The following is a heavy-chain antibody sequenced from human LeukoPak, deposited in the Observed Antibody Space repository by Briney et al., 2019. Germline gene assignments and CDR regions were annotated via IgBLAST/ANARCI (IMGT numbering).Heavy chain of an antibody. CDR1: GFTFSDHY. V-gene: IGHV3-72*01. CDR2: SRNKANSYTT. Sequence: PGGSLRLSCSASGFTFSDHYIDWVRQAPGKGLEWVGRSRNKANSYTTEYAASVKGRFIISRDDSRNSLYPQMNSLKTEDSAVYYCARGKFYFDYWGQGTLVTVSS. J-gene: IGHJ4*02. CDR3: ARGKFYFDY.